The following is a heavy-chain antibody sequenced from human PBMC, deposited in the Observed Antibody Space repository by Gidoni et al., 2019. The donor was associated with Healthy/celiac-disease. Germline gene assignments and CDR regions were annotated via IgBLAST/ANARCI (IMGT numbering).Heavy chain of an antibody. V-gene: IGHV3-23*01. CDR3: ANTQDEWLQDAQIDY. CDR2: IRGSGGST. Sequence: EVQLFESGGGLVHPGVSPRLSCAAPGFTFRSYDMSWVRQAPGKGLEWVSAIRGSGGSTYYADSVKGRFTISRDNSKNTLYLQMNSLRAEDTAVYYCANTQDEWLQDAQIDYWGQGTLVTVSS. D-gene: IGHD5-12*01. J-gene: IGHJ4*02. CDR1: GFTFRSYD.